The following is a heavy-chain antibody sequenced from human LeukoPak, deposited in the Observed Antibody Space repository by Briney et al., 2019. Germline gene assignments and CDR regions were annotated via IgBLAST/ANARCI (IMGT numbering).Heavy chain of an antibody. Sequence: ASVKVSCKASGYTFTNYIIHWVRQAPGQRLEWMGWINVANGNRKNSQNFQGRVTITRDTSASTVYMELSSLTSEDTAVYYCARVGENYGYDFWGQGTLVTVSS. CDR1: GYTFTNYI. CDR3: ARVGENYGYDF. V-gene: IGHV1-3*01. D-gene: IGHD3-10*01. J-gene: IGHJ4*02. CDR2: INVANGNR.